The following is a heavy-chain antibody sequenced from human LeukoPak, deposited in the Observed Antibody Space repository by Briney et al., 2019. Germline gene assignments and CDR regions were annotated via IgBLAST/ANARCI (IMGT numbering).Heavy chain of an antibody. CDR3: ARVSGSGSYYYYYYMDV. J-gene: IGHJ6*03. D-gene: IGHD3-10*01. CDR2: ISSSGSTI. CDR1: GFTFSSYE. V-gene: IGHV3-48*03. Sequence: GGSLRLSCAASGFTFSSYEMNWVRQAPGKGLEWVSYISSSGSTIYYADSVKGRFTISRDNSKNTLYLQMNSLRAEDTAVYYCARVSGSGSYYYYYYMDVWGKGTTVTISS.